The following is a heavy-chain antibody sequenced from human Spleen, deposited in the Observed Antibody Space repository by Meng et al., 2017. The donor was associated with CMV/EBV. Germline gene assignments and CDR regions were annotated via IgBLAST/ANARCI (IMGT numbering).Heavy chain of an antibody. CDR3: ARGLVGSIYGHLKWFDP. CDR1: GGSFSGYY. CDR2: IYYSGST. V-gene: IGHV4-59*01. Sequence: GSLRLSCAVYGGSFSGYYWTWIRQPPGKGLEWIGYIYYSGSTNYNPSLKSRVTISVDTSKDQFSLKLSSVTAADTALYYCARGLVGSIYGHLKWFDPWGQGILVTVSS. D-gene: IGHD1-26*01. J-gene: IGHJ5*02.